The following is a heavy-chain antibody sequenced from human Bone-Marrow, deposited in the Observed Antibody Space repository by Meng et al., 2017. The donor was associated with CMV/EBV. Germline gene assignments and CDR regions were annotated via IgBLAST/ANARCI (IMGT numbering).Heavy chain of an antibody. CDR1: GDSVSSNSAA. CDR3: ASELVGPTGTTSPLDY. V-gene: IGHV6-1*01. Sequence: SCHISGDSVSSNSAAWNWIRQSPLRGLEWLGRTYYRSKWYNDYAVSVKSRITINPDTSKNQFSLQLNSVTTEDTAVYYCASELVGPTGTTSPLDYWGQGTLVTVSS. CDR2: TYYRSKWYN. D-gene: IGHD1-1*01. J-gene: IGHJ4*02.